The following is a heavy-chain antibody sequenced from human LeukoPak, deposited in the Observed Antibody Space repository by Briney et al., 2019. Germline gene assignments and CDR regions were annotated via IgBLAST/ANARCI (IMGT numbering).Heavy chain of an antibody. J-gene: IGHJ4*02. CDR2: IYYSGST. CDR3: ARGGGYIDY. Sequence: ASETLSLTCTVSGGSISSYYWSWIRQPPGKGLEWIGYIYYSGSTNYNPSLKSRVTISVDTSKNQFSLKLSSETAADTAVYYCARGGGYIDYWGQGTLVTVSS. V-gene: IGHV4-59*01. D-gene: IGHD2-15*01. CDR1: GGSISSYY.